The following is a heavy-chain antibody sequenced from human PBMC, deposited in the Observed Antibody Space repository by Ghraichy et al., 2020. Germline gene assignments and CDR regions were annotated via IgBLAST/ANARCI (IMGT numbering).Heavy chain of an antibody. D-gene: IGHD1-26*01. CDR2: IYYNGNT. CDR3: ARGLNSGHYYYYYYMDV. Sequence: TLSLTCTVSSGSISSSYWNWIRQPPGRGLEWIGYIYYNGNTNYNPSLKSRVTISKDTSNNQFSLRLSSVTAADTAVYYCARGLNSGHYYYYYYMDVWGKGTTVTVSS. CDR1: SGSISSSY. J-gene: IGHJ6*03. V-gene: IGHV4-59*01.